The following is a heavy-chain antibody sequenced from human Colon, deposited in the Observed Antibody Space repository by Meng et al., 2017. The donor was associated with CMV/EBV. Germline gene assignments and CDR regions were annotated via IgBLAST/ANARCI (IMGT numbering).Heavy chain of an antibody. CDR2: IYPSGFP. J-gene: IGHJ4*02. V-gene: IGHV4-4*07. Sequence: QGQLPESGPGLVKPSETLSLSCTVSGGSISSYYWSWIRQPAGKGLEWIGRIYPSGFPKYKPSLESRVTMSADTSKNQISLKLTSVTAADTAVYYCARAQYTYGYWIFDYWGQGTLVTVSS. CDR1: GGSISSYY. D-gene: IGHD5-18*01. CDR3: ARAQYTYGYWIFDY.